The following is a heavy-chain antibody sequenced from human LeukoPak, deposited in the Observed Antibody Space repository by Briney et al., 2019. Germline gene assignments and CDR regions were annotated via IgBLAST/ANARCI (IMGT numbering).Heavy chain of an antibody. Sequence: SETLSLTCTVSGVSISSYYWSWLRQPPGKGLEWIGYIYYSGSTNYNPSLKSRVTISVDTSKNQFSLKLSSVTAADTAVYYCARAARYSGSYYEAFDSWGQGTMVTVSS. CDR2: IYYSGST. V-gene: IGHV4-59*01. D-gene: IGHD1-26*01. CDR3: ARAARYSGSYYEAFDS. J-gene: IGHJ3*02. CDR1: GVSISSYY.